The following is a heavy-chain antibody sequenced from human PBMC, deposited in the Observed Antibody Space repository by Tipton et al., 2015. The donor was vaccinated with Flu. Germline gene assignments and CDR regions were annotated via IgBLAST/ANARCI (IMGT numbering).Heavy chain of an antibody. CDR1: GGSFSGYY. Sequence: TLSLTCAVYGGSFSGYYWSWIRQPPGKGLEWIGEINHSGSTNYNPSLKSRVTISVDTSKNHFSLKLSSVTAADTAVYYCARSYNSGAGSYYGYWGQGTLVTVSS. CDR3: ARSYNSGAGSYYGY. J-gene: IGHJ4*02. CDR2: INHSGST. V-gene: IGHV4-34*01. D-gene: IGHD3-10*01.